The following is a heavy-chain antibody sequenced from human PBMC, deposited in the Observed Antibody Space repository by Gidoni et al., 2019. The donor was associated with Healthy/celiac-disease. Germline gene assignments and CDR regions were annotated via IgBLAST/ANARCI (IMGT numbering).Heavy chain of an antibody. Sequence: QVQLVQSGAEVKKPGASVKVSCQASGYTFTGYYMHWVRQAPGQGLEWMGWINPNSGGTNYAQKFQGWVTMTRDTSISTAYMELSRLRSDDTAVYYCARGLGYDYGDHDAFDIWGQGTMVTVSS. J-gene: IGHJ3*02. CDR3: ARGLGYDYGDHDAFDI. V-gene: IGHV1-2*04. CDR2: INPNSGGT. D-gene: IGHD4-17*01. CDR1: GYTFTGYY.